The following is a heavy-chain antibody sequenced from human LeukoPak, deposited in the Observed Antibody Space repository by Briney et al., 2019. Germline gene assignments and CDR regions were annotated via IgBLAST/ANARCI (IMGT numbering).Heavy chain of an antibody. D-gene: IGHD2-15*01. V-gene: IGHV1-2*02. CDR3: ARDCSGADCYSGNAFDI. CDR2: INPSDGDT. Sequence: ASVKVSCKTSGYTFTDYYMQWVRQAPGQGLEWMGWINPSDGDTKSARKFQGRVTMTRDTSISTAYLELSRLTSDDTAIYYCARDCSGADCYSGNAFDIWGQGTMVTVSP. J-gene: IGHJ3*02. CDR1: GYTFTDYY.